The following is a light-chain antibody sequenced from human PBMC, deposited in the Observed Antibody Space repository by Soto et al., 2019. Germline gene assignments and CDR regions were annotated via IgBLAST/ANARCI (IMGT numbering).Light chain of an antibody. J-gene: IGLJ1*01. Sequence: QSALTQPASVSGSPGQSITISCTGTSSDVGGYNYVSWYQQHPGKAPKLMIYEVSNRPSGVSNRFSGSKSGNSASLTISGLQAEDEADYYCSSYTSSSTPHHVFGTGTKLTVL. CDR1: SSDVGGYNY. CDR2: EVS. V-gene: IGLV2-14*01. CDR3: SSYTSSSTPHHV.